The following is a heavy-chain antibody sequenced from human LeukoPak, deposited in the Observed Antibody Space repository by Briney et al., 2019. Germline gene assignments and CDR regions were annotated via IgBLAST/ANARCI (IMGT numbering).Heavy chain of an antibody. CDR2: IYTSGST. CDR3: ARGREDGASHPTYYFDY. CDR1: GGSISSFY. V-gene: IGHV4-4*07. J-gene: IGHJ4*02. D-gene: IGHD5-24*01. Sequence: SETLSLTCTVSGGSISSFYWSWMRQPAGKGLEWIGRIYTSGSTNYNPSLKSRVTMSVDASKNQFSLKLTSVTAADTAVYYCARGREDGASHPTYYFDYWGQGTLVTVSS.